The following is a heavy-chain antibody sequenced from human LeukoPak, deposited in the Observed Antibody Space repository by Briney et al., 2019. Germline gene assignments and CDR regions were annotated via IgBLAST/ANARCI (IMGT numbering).Heavy chain of an antibody. V-gene: IGHV4-59*11. Sequence: PSETLSLTCTVSGGSISSHYWSWIRQPPGKGLEWIGYIYYSGSTNYNPSLKSRVTISVDTSKNQFSLKLSYVTAADTAVHYCATSITMVRGVPQPFAYWGQGTLATVPS. J-gene: IGHJ4*02. CDR2: IYYSGST. CDR1: GGSISSHY. CDR3: ATSITMVRGVPQPFAY. D-gene: IGHD3-10*01.